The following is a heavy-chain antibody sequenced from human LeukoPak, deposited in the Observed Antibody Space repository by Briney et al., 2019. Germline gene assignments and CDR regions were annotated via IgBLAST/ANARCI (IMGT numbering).Heavy chain of an antibody. Sequence: PSETLSLTCAVSGYSISSGYYWGWIRQPPGKGLERIGSIYHSGSTYYNPSLKSRVTISVDTSKNQFSLKLSSVTAADTAVYYCARHPRRYYDFDYWGQGTLVTVSS. J-gene: IGHJ4*02. D-gene: IGHD3-3*01. CDR3: ARHPRRYYDFDY. CDR1: GYSISSGYY. CDR2: IYHSGST. V-gene: IGHV4-38-2*01.